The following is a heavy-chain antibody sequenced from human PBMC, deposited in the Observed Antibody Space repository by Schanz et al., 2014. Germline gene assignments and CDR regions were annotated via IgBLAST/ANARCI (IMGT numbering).Heavy chain of an antibody. CDR1: GITFSGYS. Sequence: EVQLLESGGGLVQPGGSLRLSCAASGITFSGYSMNWVRQAPGKGLEWVSYISGSSSTKYYADSVKGRFTISRDNGKNSLYLQMNSLRAEDTAVYYCAKVAPAATYLDSWGLGTLVTVSS. CDR3: AKVAPAATYLDS. CDR2: ISGSSSTK. D-gene: IGHD2-2*01. V-gene: IGHV3-48*01. J-gene: IGHJ4*02.